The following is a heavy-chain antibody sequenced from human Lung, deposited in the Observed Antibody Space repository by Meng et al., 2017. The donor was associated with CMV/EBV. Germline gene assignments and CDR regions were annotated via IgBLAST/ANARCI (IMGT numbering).Heavy chain of an antibody. D-gene: IGHD3-16*01. V-gene: IGHV3-7*04. CDR2: IKAGGSER. CDR3: ARGHYDGA. Sequence: ESXKISCTSSRFSFGGLWMNWVRQAPGKGLEWVANIKAGGSERYYVDSVKGRFTISRDNAKNSLYLQMNNLRVEDTAVYFCARGHYDGAWGHGTLVTVSS. J-gene: IGHJ4*03. CDR1: RFSFGGLW.